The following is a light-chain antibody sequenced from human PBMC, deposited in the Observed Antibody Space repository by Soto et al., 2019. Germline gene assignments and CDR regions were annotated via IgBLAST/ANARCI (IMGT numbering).Light chain of an antibody. V-gene: IGKV3-20*01. CDR2: GAS. Sequence: EFVLTQSPATLSLSPGERATLSCRASQSVSSYLAWYQQKPGQAPRLLIFGASSRATGIPDRFSGSGSGTEFTLTISRLEPEGLAVYYCHQYGISPFGGGTKVDIK. CDR1: QSVSSY. CDR3: HQYGISP. J-gene: IGKJ4*01.